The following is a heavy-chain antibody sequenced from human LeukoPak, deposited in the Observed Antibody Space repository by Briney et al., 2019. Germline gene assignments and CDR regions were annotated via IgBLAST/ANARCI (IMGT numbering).Heavy chain of an antibody. CDR3: ARAPYSSTWYLEYFDF. V-gene: IGHV4-59*01. CDR1: GGSMSSYY. CDR2: IYYSGTT. Sequence: SETLSLTCTVSGGSMSSYYWTCIRQPPGKGLEWIGYIYYSGTTKYNPSLKSRVTISLDTSKNQFSLELSSVTAADTAVYYCARAPYSSTWYLEYFDFWGEGTLVTVSS. J-gene: IGHJ4*02. D-gene: IGHD6-13*01.